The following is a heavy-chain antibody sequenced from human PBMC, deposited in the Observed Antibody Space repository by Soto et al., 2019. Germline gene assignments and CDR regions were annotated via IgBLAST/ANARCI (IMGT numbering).Heavy chain of an antibody. J-gene: IGHJ5*02. CDR1: GYTFTSYG. Sequence: VQLVQSGAEVKKPGASVKVSCKASGYTFTSYGISWVRQAPGQGLEWMGWISAYNGNTNYAQKLQGRVTMTTDTSTSTAYMELRSLRSDDTAVYYCARTYYDFWSGYQAPDNWFDPWGQGTLVTVSS. D-gene: IGHD3-3*01. CDR2: ISAYNGNT. CDR3: ARTYYDFWSGYQAPDNWFDP. V-gene: IGHV1-18*01.